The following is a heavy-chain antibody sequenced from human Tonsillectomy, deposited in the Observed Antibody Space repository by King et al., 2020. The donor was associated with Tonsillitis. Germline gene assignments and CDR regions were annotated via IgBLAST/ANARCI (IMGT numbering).Heavy chain of an antibody. D-gene: IGHD1-1*01. CDR3: AKYGPQLGF. Sequence: VQLVESGGGVVQPGGSLRLSCAASGFTFSSYGMHWVRQAPGKGLEWVAFIQYDGSNKYYADSVKGRFTISRDNSKNTLYLQMNSLRAEDTAVYYCAKYGPQLGFWGQGTLVTVSS. CDR2: IQYDGSNK. CDR1: GFTFSSYG. V-gene: IGHV3-30*02. J-gene: IGHJ4*02.